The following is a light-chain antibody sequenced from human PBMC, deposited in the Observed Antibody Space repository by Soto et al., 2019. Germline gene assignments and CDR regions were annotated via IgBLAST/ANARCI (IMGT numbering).Light chain of an antibody. Sequence: QSVLTQPPLVSGAPGQRVTISCTGSSSNIGAGYDVHWYQQLPGTAPKLLIYGNSNRPSGVPDRFSGSKSGTSASLAITGLQAEDEADYYCQSYDSSHVVFGGGTKLTVL. V-gene: IGLV1-40*01. CDR2: GNS. CDR3: QSYDSSHVV. J-gene: IGLJ2*01. CDR1: SSNIGAGYD.